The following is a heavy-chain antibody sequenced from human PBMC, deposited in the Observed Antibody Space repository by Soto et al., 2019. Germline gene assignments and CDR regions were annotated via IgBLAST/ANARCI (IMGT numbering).Heavy chain of an antibody. CDR2: ISAYNGNT. CDR1: GYTFTSYG. CDR3: ARKLYSYGYYYYYYGMDI. D-gene: IGHD5-18*01. Sequence: ASVKVSCKASGYTFTSYGISWVRQAPGQGLEWMGWISAYNGNTNYAQKLQGRVTMTTDTSTSTAYMELRSLRSDDTAVYYCARKLYSYGYYYYYYGMDIWGQGTTVTVSS. V-gene: IGHV1-18*04. J-gene: IGHJ6*02.